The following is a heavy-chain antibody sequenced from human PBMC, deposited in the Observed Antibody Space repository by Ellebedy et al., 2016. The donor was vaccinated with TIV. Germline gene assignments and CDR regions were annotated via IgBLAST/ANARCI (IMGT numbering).Heavy chain of an antibody. Sequence: GESLKISCAVSGFTFSNFNMNWVRQAPGKGLEWVSYISSSSSTIYYADSVKGRFTISRDNAKNSLYLHMNSLRAEDTAVYYCARDDDDILTGRNAMDVWGQGTTVTVSS. CDR3: ARDDDDILTGRNAMDV. J-gene: IGHJ6*02. D-gene: IGHD3-9*01. V-gene: IGHV3-48*01. CDR1: GFTFSNFN. CDR2: ISSSSSTI.